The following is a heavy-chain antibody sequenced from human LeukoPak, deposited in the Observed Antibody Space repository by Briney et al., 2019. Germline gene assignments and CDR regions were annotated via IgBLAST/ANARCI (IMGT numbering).Heavy chain of an antibody. Sequence: PGGSLRLSCAASGFTFSSYAMSWVRQAPGKGLEWDSAISGSGGSTYYADSVKGRFTISRDNSKNTLYLQMNSLRAEDTAVYYCAKGDDSSGYYSFDYWGQGTLVTVSS. V-gene: IGHV3-23*01. CDR2: ISGSGGST. J-gene: IGHJ4*02. D-gene: IGHD3-22*01. CDR3: AKGDDSSGYYSFDY. CDR1: GFTFSSYA.